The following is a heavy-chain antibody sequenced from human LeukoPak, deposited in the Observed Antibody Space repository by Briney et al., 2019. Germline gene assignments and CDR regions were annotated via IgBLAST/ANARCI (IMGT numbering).Heavy chain of an antibody. V-gene: IGHV3-23*01. J-gene: IGHJ4*02. CDR3: AKDPGRAYCSSTSCYPYYFDY. D-gene: IGHD2-2*01. CDR1: GFTFSSYA. Sequence: GGSLRLSCAASGFTFSSYAVSSIHHPPGKVQEWVASISGHGGSTYYADSVKGRFTISRDHSKNTLYLQMNSLRAEDTAVYYCAKDPGRAYCSSTSCYPYYFDYWGQGTLVTVSS. CDR2: ISGHGGST.